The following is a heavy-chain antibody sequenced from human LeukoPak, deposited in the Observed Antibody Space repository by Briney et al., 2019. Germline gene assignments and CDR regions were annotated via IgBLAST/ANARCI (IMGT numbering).Heavy chain of an antibody. J-gene: IGHJ5*02. CDR2: IYYSGST. V-gene: IGHV4-59*08. CDR3: ARHENTMVRGVMDWFDP. CDR1: GGSISSYY. Sequence: SETLSLTCTVSGGSISSYYWSWIRQPPGKGLEWIGYIYYSGSTNYNPSLKSRVTISVDTSKNQFSLKLSSVTAADTAVYYCARHENTMVRGVMDWFDPWGQGTLVTVSS. D-gene: IGHD3-10*01.